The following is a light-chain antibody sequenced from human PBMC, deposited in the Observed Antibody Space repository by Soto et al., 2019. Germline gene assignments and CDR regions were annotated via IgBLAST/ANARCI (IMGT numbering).Light chain of an antibody. J-gene: IGKJ4*01. CDR1: QDIGNY. CDR2: RAS. V-gene: IGKV1-5*03. CDR3: QQYLGVSLLT. Sequence: DIQMTQSPSSLSASVEDRVTITCRASQDIGNYFGWYQQKPGKAPKLLIYRASTLDIGVPSRFSGSGSGTEFTLTISSLQPDDFSTYYCQQYLGVSLLTFGGGTKVDIK.